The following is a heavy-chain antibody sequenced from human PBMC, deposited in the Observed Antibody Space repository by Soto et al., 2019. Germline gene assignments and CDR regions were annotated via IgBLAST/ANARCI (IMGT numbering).Heavy chain of an antibody. J-gene: IGHJ4*02. CDR3: ARGYSSGWYIFDY. CDR2: IYYSGST. V-gene: IGHV4-59*01. CDR1: GGSISSYY. D-gene: IGHD6-19*01. Sequence: QVQLQESGPGLVKPSETLSLTCTVSGGSISSYYWSWIRQPPGKGLVWIGYIYYSGSTNYNPSLNSRSTISVDTSRNQVFLEVSSVTAADTAVYDCARGYSSGWYIFDYWGQGTLVTVSS.